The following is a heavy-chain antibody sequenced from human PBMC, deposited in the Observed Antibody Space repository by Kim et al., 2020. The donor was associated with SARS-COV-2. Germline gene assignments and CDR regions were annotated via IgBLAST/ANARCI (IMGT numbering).Heavy chain of an antibody. V-gene: IGHV4-59*01. CDR3: ASSTYSSGGFDP. J-gene: IGHJ5*02. D-gene: IGHD6-19*01. Sequence: NYNPSLKSRVTITVDTSKNQFALKLSSVTAADTAVYYCASSTYSSGGFDPWGQGTLVTVSS.